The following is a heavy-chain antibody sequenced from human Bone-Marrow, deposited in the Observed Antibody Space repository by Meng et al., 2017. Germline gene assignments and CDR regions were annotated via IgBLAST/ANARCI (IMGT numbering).Heavy chain of an antibody. CDR3: ARVKHYSDSSGYYYEMDFDY. J-gene: IGHJ4*02. V-gene: IGHV4-59*01. D-gene: IGHD3-22*01. CDR1: GGSISSYY. CDR2: IYYSGST. Sequence: SETLSLTCTVSGGSISSYYWTWIRQPPGMGLEWIGYIYYSGSTNYNPSLKSRVTMSVDTSKNQFSLKLSSVTAADTAVHYCARVKHYSDSSGYYYEMDFDYWGQGTLVTVSS.